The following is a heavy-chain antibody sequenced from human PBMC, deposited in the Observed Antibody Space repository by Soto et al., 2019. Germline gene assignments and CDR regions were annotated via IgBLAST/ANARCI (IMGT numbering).Heavy chain of an antibody. D-gene: IGHD1-1*01. J-gene: IGHJ6*02. CDR3: ARDLDDGLPWAVRGYYGMDV. Sequence: GGSLRLSCAASGFTFSSYGMHWVRQAPGKGLEWVAVIWYDGSNKYYADSVKGRFTISRDNSKNTLYLQMNSLRAEDTAVYYCARDLDDGLPWAVRGYYGMDVWGQGTTVTVSS. CDR2: IWYDGSNK. V-gene: IGHV3-33*01. CDR1: GFTFSSYG.